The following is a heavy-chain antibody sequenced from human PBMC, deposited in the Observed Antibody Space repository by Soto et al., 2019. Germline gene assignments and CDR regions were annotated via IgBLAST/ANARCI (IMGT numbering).Heavy chain of an antibody. Sequence: ASVKVSCKASGYTFTSYGISWVRQAPGQGLEWMGWISGYNGNTNYAQKFQARVTMTADTSTRTAYMELRSLRSDDTAFYYCARTSSSSSWFDPWGQGTLVTVSS. CDR1: GYTFTSYG. CDR2: ISGYNGNT. J-gene: IGHJ5*02. D-gene: IGHD2-2*01. V-gene: IGHV1-18*01. CDR3: ARTSSSSSWFDP.